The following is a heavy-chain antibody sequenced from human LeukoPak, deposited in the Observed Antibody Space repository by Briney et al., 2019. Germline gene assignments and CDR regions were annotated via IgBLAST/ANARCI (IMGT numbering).Heavy chain of an antibody. J-gene: IGHJ3*02. CDR2: ISGSGGST. Sequence: GGSLRLSCAASGFTFSTYAMSWVRQAPGKGLEWVSAISGSGGSTYYADSVKGRFTISRDNSKNTLYLQMNSLKTEDTAVYYCTTASDGYSYGSFAFDIWGQGTMVTVSS. CDR1: GFTFSTYA. D-gene: IGHD5-18*01. CDR3: TTASDGYSYGSFAFDI. V-gene: IGHV3-23*01.